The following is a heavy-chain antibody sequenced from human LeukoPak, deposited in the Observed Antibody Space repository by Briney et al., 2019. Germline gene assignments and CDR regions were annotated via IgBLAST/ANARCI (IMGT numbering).Heavy chain of an antibody. CDR1: GFTFRSYA. J-gene: IGHJ4*02. D-gene: IGHD5-18*01. CDR2: ISGSGGST. V-gene: IGHV3-23*01. Sequence: PGGSLRLSCAASGFTFRSYAMSWVRQAPGKGLEWVSTISGSGGSTYYADSVKGRITISRDNSKNTLLLQVNSLRAEDTAVYYCAKDLREYSYGYYFDNWGQGTLVTVSS. CDR3: AKDLREYSYGYYFDN.